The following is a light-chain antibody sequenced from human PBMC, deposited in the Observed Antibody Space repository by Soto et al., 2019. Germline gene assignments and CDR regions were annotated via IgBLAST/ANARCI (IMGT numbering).Light chain of an antibody. CDR3: QQSYSTLFT. Sequence: DIQMTQSPSSLSASVGDRVTITCRASQTISSFLNWYQQKPGKAPKLLIYAAFSLQNGVPSRFSGSGSGTEFTLTISSLQSEDFATYYCQQSYSTLFTFGPGTKVDIK. CDR1: QTISSF. J-gene: IGKJ3*01. CDR2: AAF. V-gene: IGKV1-39*01.